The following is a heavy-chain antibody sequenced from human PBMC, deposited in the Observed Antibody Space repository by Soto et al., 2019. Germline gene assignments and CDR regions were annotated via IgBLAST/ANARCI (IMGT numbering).Heavy chain of an antibody. D-gene: IGHD3-3*01. V-gene: IGHV3-73*01. Sequence: PGGSLRLSCAASGFTFSGSAMHWVRQASGKGLEWVGRIRSKANSYATAYAASVKGRFTISRDDSKNTAYLQMNSLKTEDTAVYSCIKLDSISVFWGGPPPRYGMDVGGKGTTVTVSS. CDR1: GFTFSGSA. CDR3: IKLDSISVFWGGPPPRYGMDV. CDR2: IRSKANSYAT. J-gene: IGHJ6*04.